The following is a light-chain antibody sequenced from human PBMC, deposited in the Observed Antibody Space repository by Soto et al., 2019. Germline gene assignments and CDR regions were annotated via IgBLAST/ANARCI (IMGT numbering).Light chain of an antibody. Sequence: DIQMTQSPSSLSASVGDRVTITCRASQIISTYLNWYQQRAGLAPRLLIYAASSLQSGVPPRFSGSGSGTDFTLTISSXQPEDFATYFCQQTYSAPPTFGQGTKVDTK. CDR2: AAS. V-gene: IGKV1-39*01. CDR1: QIISTY. J-gene: IGKJ1*01. CDR3: QQTYSAPPT.